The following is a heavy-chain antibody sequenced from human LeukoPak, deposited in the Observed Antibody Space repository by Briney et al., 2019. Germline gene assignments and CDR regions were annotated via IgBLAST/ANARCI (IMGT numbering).Heavy chain of an antibody. CDR2: IYYSGST. V-gene: IGHV4-59*01. CDR3: ARSSSGYYYVPSYYFDY. CDR1: GRSISSYY. J-gene: IGHJ4*02. Sequence: SETLSLTCTVSGRSISSYYWSWIRQPPGKGLEWIGYIYYSGSTNYNPSLKSRVTISVDTSKNQFSLKLSSVTAADTAVYYCARSSSGYYYVPSYYFDYWGQGTLVTVSS. D-gene: IGHD3-22*01.